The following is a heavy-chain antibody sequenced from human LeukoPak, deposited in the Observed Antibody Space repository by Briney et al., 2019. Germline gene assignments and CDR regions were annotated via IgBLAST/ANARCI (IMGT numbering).Heavy chain of an antibody. J-gene: IGHJ4*02. Sequence: SETLSLTCAVSGGSISSTNWWSWVRQPPGKGLEWIGEIYHSGSTNYNPSLRSRVTISVDKSKDQFSLELISVTAADTAVYYCARRPVGGWNFDHWGQGTLVTVSS. CDR2: IYHSGST. CDR1: GGSISSTNW. CDR3: ARRPVGGWNFDH. D-gene: IGHD2-15*01. V-gene: IGHV4-4*02.